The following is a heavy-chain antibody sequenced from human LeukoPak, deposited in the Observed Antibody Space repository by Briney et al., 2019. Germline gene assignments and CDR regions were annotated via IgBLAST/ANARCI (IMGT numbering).Heavy chain of an antibody. J-gene: IGHJ4*02. CDR2: IYSGGST. Sequence: GGSLRLSCAASGFTVSSNYMSWVHQAPGKGLEWVSVIYSGGSTYYADSVKGRFTISRDNSKNTLYLQMSSLRAEDTAVYYCAKNTQYSGYYDCWGQGTLVAVSS. V-gene: IGHV3-53*01. CDR3: AKNTQYSGYYDC. CDR1: GFTVSSNY. D-gene: IGHD6-6*01.